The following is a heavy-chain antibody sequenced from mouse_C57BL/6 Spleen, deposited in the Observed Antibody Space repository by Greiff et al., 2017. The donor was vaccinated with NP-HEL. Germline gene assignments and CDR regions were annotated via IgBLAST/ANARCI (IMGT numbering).Heavy chain of an antibody. CDR1: GFTFSDYY. J-gene: IGHJ4*01. CDR3: ARDYYGSGAMDY. D-gene: IGHD1-1*01. V-gene: IGHV5-16*01. CDR2: INYDGSST. Sequence: EVKLMESEGGLVQPGSSMKLSCTASGFTFSDYYMAWVRQVPEKGLEWVANINYDGSSTYYLDSLKSRFIISRDNAKNILYLQMSSLKSEDTATYYCARDYYGSGAMDYWGQGTSVTVSS.